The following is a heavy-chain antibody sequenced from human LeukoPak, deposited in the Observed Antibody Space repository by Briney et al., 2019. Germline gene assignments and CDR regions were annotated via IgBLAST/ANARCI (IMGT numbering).Heavy chain of an antibody. CDR1: GYTFTSYY. CDR2: IIPILGIA. CDR3: ARKSGYCTNGVCYHYFDY. J-gene: IGHJ4*02. V-gene: IGHV1-69*02. D-gene: IGHD2-8*01. Sequence: SVKVSXKASGYTFTSYYMHWVRQAPGQGLEWMGRIIPILGIANYAQKFQGRVTITADKSTSTAYMELSSLRSEDAAVYYCARKSGYCTNGVCYHYFDYWGQGTLVTVSS.